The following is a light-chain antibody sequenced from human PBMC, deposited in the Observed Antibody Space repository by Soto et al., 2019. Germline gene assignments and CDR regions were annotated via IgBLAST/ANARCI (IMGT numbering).Light chain of an antibody. Sequence: DIQMTQSPSTLSASVGDRVTITCRASQSISDSLAWYQQKPGKAPKLLIYEATRLKSGVPSRFSGSRSGTEHTLTISRLQPDDFATYYYQQYNVYWTFRRGPKVEIK. CDR1: QSISDS. CDR2: EAT. CDR3: QQYNVYWT. J-gene: IGKJ1*01. V-gene: IGKV1-5*03.